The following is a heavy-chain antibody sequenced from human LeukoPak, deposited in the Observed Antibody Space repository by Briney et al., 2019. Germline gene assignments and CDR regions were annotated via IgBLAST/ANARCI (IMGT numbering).Heavy chain of an antibody. CDR1: GYTFTSYG. J-gene: IGHJ6*03. D-gene: IGHD1-14*01. CDR2: ISAYNGNT. V-gene: IGHV1-18*01. CDR3: ARAINPGHYYYYMGV. Sequence: ASVKVSCKASGYTFTSYGISWVRQAPGQGLEWMGWISAYNGNTNYAQKLQGRVTMTTDTSTSTAYMELRSLRSDDTAVYYCARAINPGHYYYYMGVWGKGTTVTVSS.